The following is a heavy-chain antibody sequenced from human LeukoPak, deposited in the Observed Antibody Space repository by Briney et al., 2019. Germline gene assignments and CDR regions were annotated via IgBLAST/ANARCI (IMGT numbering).Heavy chain of an antibody. J-gene: IGHJ2*01. CDR2: ISAGSGTV. Sequence: GGSLRLSCAASGLSLSSNNMHWVRQAPGGGLEGLSYISAGSGTVFSADSVKGRFSISRDNARESLFLQMNSLRVEDTAVYYCTRDLGLRRMIWGRGTLVIVSS. V-gene: IGHV3-48*04. CDR1: GLSLSSNN. CDR3: TRDLGLRRMI.